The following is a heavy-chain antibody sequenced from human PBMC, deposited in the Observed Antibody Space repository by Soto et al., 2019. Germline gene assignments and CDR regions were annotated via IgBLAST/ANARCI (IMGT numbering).Heavy chain of an antibody. Sequence: QLQLQESGPGLVKPSETLSLTCTVSGGSISSSSYYWGWIRQPPGKGLEWIGSIYYSGSTYYNPSLKSRVTISVDTSKNQFSLKLSSVTAADTAVYYCARQAQLYGDYVLWYFDLWGRGTLVTVSS. CDR3: ARQAQLYGDYVLWYFDL. V-gene: IGHV4-39*01. J-gene: IGHJ2*01. D-gene: IGHD4-17*01. CDR2: IYYSGST. CDR1: GGSISSSSYY.